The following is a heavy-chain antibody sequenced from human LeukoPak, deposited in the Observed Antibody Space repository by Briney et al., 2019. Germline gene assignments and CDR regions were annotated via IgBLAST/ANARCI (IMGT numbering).Heavy chain of an antibody. V-gene: IGHV4-34*01. Sequence: PSETLSLTCAVYGGSFSGYYWSWTRQPPGKGLEWIGEINHSGSTNYNPSLKSRVTISVDTSKNQFSLKLSSVTAADTAVYYCARHVSRRTVTPRRSATYFDYWGQGTLVTVSS. D-gene: IGHD4-11*01. CDR1: GGSFSGYY. J-gene: IGHJ4*02. CDR2: INHSGST. CDR3: ARHVSRRTVTPRRSATYFDY.